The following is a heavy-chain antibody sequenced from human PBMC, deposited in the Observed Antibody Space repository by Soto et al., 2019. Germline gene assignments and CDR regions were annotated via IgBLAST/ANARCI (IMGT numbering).Heavy chain of an antibody. CDR2: VIPTFKTT. CDR1: GGSFRTYV. CDR3: ASHEYDYDDSGFYPLKY. Sequence: ASVKVSCKASGGSFRTYVINWVRQAPGQGLAWMGQVIPTFKTTDSAQKFQDRVTITADESTSTVYMELSSLRSDDTAVYYCASHEYDYDDSGFYPLKYWRQGSLVGVSS. D-gene: IGHD3-22*01. J-gene: IGHJ4*01. V-gene: IGHV1-69*13.